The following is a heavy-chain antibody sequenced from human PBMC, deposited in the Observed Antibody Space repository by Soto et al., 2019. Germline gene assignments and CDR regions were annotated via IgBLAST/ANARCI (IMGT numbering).Heavy chain of an antibody. Sequence: QVPLVQSGAEVKKPGASVKVSCKASGYTFTSYDINWVRQATGQGLEWMGWMNPNSGNTGYAQKFQGRVTMTRNTSISTAYMELSSLRSEDTAVYYCARVQRTVFGADYWGQGTLVTVSS. D-gene: IGHD3-3*01. V-gene: IGHV1-8*01. J-gene: IGHJ4*02. CDR2: MNPNSGNT. CDR3: ARVQRTVFGADY. CDR1: GYTFTSYD.